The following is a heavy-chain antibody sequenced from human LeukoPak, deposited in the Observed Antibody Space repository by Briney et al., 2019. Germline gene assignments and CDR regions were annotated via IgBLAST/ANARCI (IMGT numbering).Heavy chain of an antibody. D-gene: IGHD6-19*01. V-gene: IGHV4-38-2*02. Sequence: SATLSLTCTVSGYSISSGYYWGWIRQPPGKRLEWVGSIHSSGNTYYNPTLKSRVTISVDTSKNQFSLKLSSVTAADTAVYYCARGLIAVAGFDYWGQGTLVTVSS. CDR3: ARGLIAVAGFDY. CDR2: IHSSGNT. CDR1: GYSISSGYY. J-gene: IGHJ4*02.